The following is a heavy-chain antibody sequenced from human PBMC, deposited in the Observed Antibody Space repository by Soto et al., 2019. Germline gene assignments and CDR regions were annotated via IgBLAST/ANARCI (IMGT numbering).Heavy chain of an antibody. J-gene: IGHJ4*02. D-gene: IGHD6-13*01. CDR2: ISAYNGNT. CDR3: AREIAAAGGEYDY. V-gene: IGHV1-18*01. Sequence: QVQLVQSGAEVKNPGASVKVSCKASGYTFTKYGIGWVRQAPGQGLEWMGWISAYNGNTNYAQKLQGRVTMTKDTSTSPAYMELRSLRPDDTAVYYGAREIAAAGGEYDYWVQGTLGKVS. CDR1: GYTFTKYG.